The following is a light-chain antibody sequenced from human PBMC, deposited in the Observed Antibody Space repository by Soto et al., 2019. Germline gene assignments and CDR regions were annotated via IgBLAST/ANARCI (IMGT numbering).Light chain of an antibody. J-gene: IGLJ2*01. Sequence: QSVLTQSPSASASLGASVKLTCTLSSGHSSYAIAWHQQQPDKGPRFLMKVNSDGSLSKGDGVPDRFSGSSSGSERYLIISSLQSEDEAAYHCETWGSGPVVFGGGTKLTVL. CDR1: SGHSSYA. CDR3: ETWGSGPVV. V-gene: IGLV4-69*01. CDR2: VNSDGSL.